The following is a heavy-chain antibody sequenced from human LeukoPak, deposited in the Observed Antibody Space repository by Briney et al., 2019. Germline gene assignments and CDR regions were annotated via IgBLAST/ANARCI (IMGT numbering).Heavy chain of an antibody. CDR2: IYHSGST. Sequence: SETLSLSCTVSGDSISTYYWNWIRQPPGKGLEWIGYIYHSGSTNYNPSLQSRVTISVDTSKNQFSLNLNSVTAADTAVYYCARGGAARLHFQNWGQGTLVTVSS. V-gene: IGHV4-59*01. CDR3: ARGGAARLHFQN. J-gene: IGHJ1*01. D-gene: IGHD6-6*01. CDR1: GDSISTYY.